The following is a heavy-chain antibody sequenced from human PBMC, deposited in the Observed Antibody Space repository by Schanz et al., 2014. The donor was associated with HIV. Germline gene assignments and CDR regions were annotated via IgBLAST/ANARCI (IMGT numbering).Heavy chain of an antibody. Sequence: EEQVLESGGGLVQPGGSLRLSCAASGFTFSRYAMSWVRQAPGKGLEWVSYISSTSNYIYYADSVKGRFTISRDNAKNSLYLQMNSLRVEDTAVYYCTRHRFNSAPGWGRGTLVSV. J-gene: IGHJ1*01. D-gene: IGHD6-13*01. CDR1: GFTFSRYA. CDR2: ISSTSNYI. V-gene: IGHV3-21*05. CDR3: TRHRFNSAPG.